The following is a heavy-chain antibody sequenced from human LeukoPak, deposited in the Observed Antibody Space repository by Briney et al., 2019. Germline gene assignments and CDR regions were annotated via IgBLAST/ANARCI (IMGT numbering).Heavy chain of an antibody. J-gene: IGHJ4*02. Sequence: SETLSLTCTVSGGSISSSSYYWGWIRQPPGKGLEWIGSIYYSGSTYYNPSLKSRVTISVDTSKNQISLKLSSVTAADTAVYYCARRYYYDSSGYYYYFDYWGQGTLVTVSS. CDR1: GGSISSSSYY. CDR3: ARRYYYDSSGYYYYFDY. D-gene: IGHD3-22*01. CDR2: IYYSGST. V-gene: IGHV4-39*01.